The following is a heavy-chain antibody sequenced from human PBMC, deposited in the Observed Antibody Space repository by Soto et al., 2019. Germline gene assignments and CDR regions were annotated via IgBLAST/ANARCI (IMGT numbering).Heavy chain of an antibody. CDR2: INPNSGGT. J-gene: IGHJ4*02. Sequence: ASVKVSCKASGYTFTGYYMHWVRQAPGQGLEWMGWINPNSGGTNYAQKFQGWVTMTRDTSISTAYMELSRLRSDDTAVYYCARDSRDSTDIVLMEPGIAVAGPFYYFDYWGQGTLVTVSS. D-gene: IGHD6-19*01. V-gene: IGHV1-2*04. CDR3: ARDSRDSTDIVLMEPGIAVAGPFYYFDY. CDR1: GYTFTGYY.